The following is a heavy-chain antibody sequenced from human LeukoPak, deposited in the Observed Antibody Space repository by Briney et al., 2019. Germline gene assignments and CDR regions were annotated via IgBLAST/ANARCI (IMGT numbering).Heavy chain of an antibody. CDR1: GGTFSSYA. Sequence: ASVKVSCKASGGTFSSYAISWVRQATGQGLEWMGWMNPNSGNTGYAQKFQGRVTMTRNTSISTAYMELSSLRSEDTAVYYCARGSGSYFQHWGQGTLVTVSS. D-gene: IGHD1-26*01. CDR2: MNPNSGNT. V-gene: IGHV1-8*02. CDR3: ARGSGSYFQH. J-gene: IGHJ1*01.